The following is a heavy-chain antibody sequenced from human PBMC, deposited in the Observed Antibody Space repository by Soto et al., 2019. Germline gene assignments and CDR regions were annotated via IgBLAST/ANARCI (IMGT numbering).Heavy chain of an antibody. D-gene: IGHD2-15*01. CDR1: GVNFKEYG. V-gene: IGHV3-33*01. Sequence: GGSQRLSCTASGVNFKEYGMHWVRQAPGKGLEWVAVIWYDGSNKYYADSVKGRFTFSRDNTKNTMSLQMNSLRVEDTAVYYCARWGCSGSNCNLNQRSFDLWGQGTLVTVSS. J-gene: IGHJ4*02. CDR2: IWYDGSNK. CDR3: ARWGCSGSNCNLNQRSFDL.